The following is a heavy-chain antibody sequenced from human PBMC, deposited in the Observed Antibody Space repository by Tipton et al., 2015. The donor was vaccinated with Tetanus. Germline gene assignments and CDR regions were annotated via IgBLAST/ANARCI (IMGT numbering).Heavy chain of an antibody. CDR3: ARDQLDH. J-gene: IGHJ4*02. CDR1: GYTFTSYA. CDR2: ISGYNGNT. V-gene: IGHV1-18*01. Sequence: QLVQSGAEVKKPGASVKVSCKASGYTFTSYAVTWVRQAPGQGLEWMGWISGYNGNTNFTQKFQGRLTMTRDTSTSTAYMELRSLRSDDTAVYFCARDQLDHWGQGTLVTVSS.